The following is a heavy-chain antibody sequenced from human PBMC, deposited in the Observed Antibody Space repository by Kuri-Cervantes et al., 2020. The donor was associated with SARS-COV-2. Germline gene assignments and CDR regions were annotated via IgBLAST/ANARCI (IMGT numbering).Heavy chain of an antibody. D-gene: IGHD6-13*01. V-gene: IGHV4-59*01. J-gene: IGHJ3*02. CDR1: GGSISSYY. Sequence: SETLSLTCTVSGGSISSYYWSWVRQPPGKGLEWIGNIHYSGSTNYNPSLKSRVTISVDTSKNQLSLRLSSVTAADTAVYYCARDLRPKAAAGTRNAFDIWGQGTMVTVSS. CDR3: ARDLRPKAAAGTRNAFDI. CDR2: IHYSGST.